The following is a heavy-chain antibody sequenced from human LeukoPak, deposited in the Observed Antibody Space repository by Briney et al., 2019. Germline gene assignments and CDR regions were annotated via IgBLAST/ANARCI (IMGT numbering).Heavy chain of an antibody. J-gene: IGHJ4*02. CDR1: GFTFSSYA. D-gene: IGHD3-22*01. V-gene: IGHV3-23*01. CDR2: ISGSGGST. CDR3: AKDTSSGYYAFDY. Sequence: PGGSLRLSCAASGFTFSSYAMSWVRQAPGKGLEWVSAISGSGGSTYYADSVKGRFTISRDNSKNTLYLQMNGLRAEDTAVYYCAKDTSSGYYAFDYWGQGTLVTVSS.